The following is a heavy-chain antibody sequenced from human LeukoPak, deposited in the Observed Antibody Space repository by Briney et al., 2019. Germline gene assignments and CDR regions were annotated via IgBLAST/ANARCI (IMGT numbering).Heavy chain of an antibody. D-gene: IGHD2-21*02. CDR1: GFTFSDYY. CDR3: ARGSSRGVVTAILPFNY. V-gene: IGHV3-11*01. CDR2: ISSSGSTI. Sequence: GGSLRLSCAASGFTFSDYYMSWIRQAPGKGLEWVSYISSSGSTIYYADSVKGRFTISRDNAKNSLYLQMNSLRAEDTAVYYCARGSSRGVVTAILPFNYWGQGTLVTVSS. J-gene: IGHJ4*02.